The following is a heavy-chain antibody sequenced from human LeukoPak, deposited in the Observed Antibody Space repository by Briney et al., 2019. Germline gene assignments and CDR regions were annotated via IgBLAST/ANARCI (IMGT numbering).Heavy chain of an antibody. CDR2: IDHSGST. Sequence: SETLSLTCTVSGASVSSASYWTWIRQPPGKRLEWIGEIDHSGSTQYNPSLKSRVTISLDTSKKQFSLKLTSLTAADTAFYYCARYGMAAEGIWWFDPWGQGTLVTVSS. D-gene: IGHD6-13*01. CDR3: ARYGMAAEGIWWFDP. V-gene: IGHV4-61*01. CDR1: GASVSSASY. J-gene: IGHJ5*02.